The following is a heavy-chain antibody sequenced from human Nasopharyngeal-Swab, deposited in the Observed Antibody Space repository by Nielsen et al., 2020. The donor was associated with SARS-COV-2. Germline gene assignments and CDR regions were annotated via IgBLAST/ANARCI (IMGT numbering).Heavy chain of an antibody. V-gene: IGHV3-23*01. J-gene: IGHJ4*02. CDR2: ISGSGGST. D-gene: IGHD5-12*01. Sequence: VRQAPGKGLEWVSAISGSGGSTYYADSVKGRFTISRDNSKNTLYLQMNSLRAEDTAVYYCAKDSNSGYDFMKYFDYWGQGTLVTVSS. CDR3: AKDSNSGYDFMKYFDY.